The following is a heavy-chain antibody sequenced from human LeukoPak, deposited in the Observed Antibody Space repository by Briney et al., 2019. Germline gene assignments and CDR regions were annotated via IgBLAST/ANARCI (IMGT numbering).Heavy chain of an antibody. CDR3: ARGALAKQLVYYYYMDV. Sequence: ASVKVSCKASGDTFSSYAISWVRQAPGQGLEWMGGIIPIFGTANYAQKFQGRVAITTDESTSTAYMELSSLRSEDTAVYYCARGALAKQLVYYYYMDVWGKGTTVTVSS. J-gene: IGHJ6*03. CDR1: GDTFSSYA. CDR2: IIPIFGTA. D-gene: IGHD6-13*01. V-gene: IGHV1-69*05.